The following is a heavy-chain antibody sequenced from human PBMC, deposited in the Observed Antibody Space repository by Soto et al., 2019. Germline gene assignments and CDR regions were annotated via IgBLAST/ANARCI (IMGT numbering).Heavy chain of an antibody. J-gene: IGHJ6*02. V-gene: IGHV1-69*06. Sequence: GASVKVSFKASGDTFSSSGIGCVRQAPGQGLEWMGGIIPIFGTANFAQKFQGRVRITADKSTSTAYMELSSLRSDDTAVYYCAKGGYSGYELRPSYYYYYGLEVWGQGTTVTVSS. CDR1: GDTFSSSG. D-gene: IGHD5-12*01. CDR2: IIPIFGTA. CDR3: AKGGYSGYELRPSYYYYYGLEV.